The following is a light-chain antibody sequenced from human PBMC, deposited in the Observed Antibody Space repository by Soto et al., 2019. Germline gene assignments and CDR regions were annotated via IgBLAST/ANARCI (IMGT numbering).Light chain of an antibody. CDR2: APS. Sequence: IQLTHSPSSLSASVGDKVTFTCRAGQGISSYLAWYQQKPGKAPKLLIYAPSTLQSGVPSRFSGSGSGTDFTLTISSLQPEDFATYYCQQLNSYPLVTFGGGTKVEIK. CDR3: QQLNSYPLVT. V-gene: IGKV1-9*01. CDR1: QGISSY. J-gene: IGKJ4*01.